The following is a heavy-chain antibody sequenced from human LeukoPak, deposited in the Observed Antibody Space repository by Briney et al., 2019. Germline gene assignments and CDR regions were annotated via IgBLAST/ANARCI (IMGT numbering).Heavy chain of an antibody. J-gene: IGHJ4*02. CDR1: GFTFSSYT. Sequence: GGSLRLSCAASGFTFSSYTMNWVRQAPGKGLEWVSSISSSSSAIYYAASVKGRFTISRDNAKNSLYLQMNSLRDEVTAVYYCARGALRYSDYWGQGTLVTVSS. D-gene: IGHD3-9*01. CDR2: ISSSSSAI. V-gene: IGHV3-48*02. CDR3: ARGALRYSDY.